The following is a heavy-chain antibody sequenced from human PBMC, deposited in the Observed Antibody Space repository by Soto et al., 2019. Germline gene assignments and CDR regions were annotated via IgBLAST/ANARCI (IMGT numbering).Heavy chain of an antibody. V-gene: IGHV3-23*01. J-gene: IGHJ4*02. CDR2: ISGSGGST. CDR3: AKEVSLGSTVDLGY. CDR1: VFTFIIFV. Sequence: GWSLRLSCASSVFTFIIFVMSWVRQSPGKGLEWVSTISGSGGSTYYADAVKGRFTISRDNSMGTLYLQMKSLRVEDTAIYYCAKEVSLGSTVDLGYWGQGALVTVSS. D-gene: IGHD7-27*01.